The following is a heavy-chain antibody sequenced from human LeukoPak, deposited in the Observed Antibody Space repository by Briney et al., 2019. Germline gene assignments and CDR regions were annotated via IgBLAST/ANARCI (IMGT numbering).Heavy chain of an antibody. D-gene: IGHD3-22*01. Sequence: PSETLSLTCIVSGDSISGYYSGYYWSWIRQPPGKGLEWIGYIYYSGSTNYNPSLKSRATISVDASKNHFSLKVTSVTAADTAVYYCARDRSLGIIDYWGQGTLVTVSS. CDR1: GDSISGYYSGYY. CDR2: IYYSGST. CDR3: ARDRSLGIIDY. J-gene: IGHJ4*02. V-gene: IGHV4-61*03.